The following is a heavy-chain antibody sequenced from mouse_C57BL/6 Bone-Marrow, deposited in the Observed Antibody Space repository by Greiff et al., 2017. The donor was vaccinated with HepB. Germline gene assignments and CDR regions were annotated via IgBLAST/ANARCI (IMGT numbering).Heavy chain of an antibody. CDR1: GYTFTSYW. J-gene: IGHJ1*03. Sequence: QVQLQQPGAELVKPGASVKMSCKASGYTFTSYWITWVKQRPGQGLEWIGDIYPGSGSTNYSEKFKSKATLTVDTSSSTAYMQLSSLTSEDSAVYYCAREGHYYGSSYWYFDVWGTGTTVTVSS. D-gene: IGHD1-1*01. CDR3: AREGHYYGSSYWYFDV. V-gene: IGHV1-55*01. CDR2: IYPGSGST.